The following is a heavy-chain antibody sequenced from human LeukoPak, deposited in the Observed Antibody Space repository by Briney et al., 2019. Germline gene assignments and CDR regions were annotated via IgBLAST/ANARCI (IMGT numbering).Heavy chain of an antibody. CDR2: IYPGDSDT. V-gene: IGHV5-51*01. Sequence: GESLKISCKGSGYSFTSYCIGWVRQMPGKGLEWMGIIYPGDSDTRYTPSFQGQVTISADKSISTAYLQWSSLKASETAMYYCARHAGGYSGYDHYYYYYMDVWGKGTTVTISS. CDR3: ARHAGGYSGYDHYYYYYMDV. D-gene: IGHD5-12*01. J-gene: IGHJ6*03. CDR1: GYSFTSYC.